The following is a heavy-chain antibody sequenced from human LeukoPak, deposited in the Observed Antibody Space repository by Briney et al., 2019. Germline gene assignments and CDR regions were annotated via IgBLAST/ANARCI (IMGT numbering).Heavy chain of an antibody. CDR3: ARDLPYGISDYPPGI. CDR2: ISSRGITI. Sequence: PGGSLRLSCAASGFTFSSYEMKWVRQAPGKRLEWVSYISSRGITIYYADSVRGRFAISRDNAKNSLYLQMNSLRAEDTAVYYCARDLPYGISDYPPGIWGQGTLVTVSS. V-gene: IGHV3-48*03. J-gene: IGHJ4*02. D-gene: IGHD3-22*01. CDR1: GFTFSSYE.